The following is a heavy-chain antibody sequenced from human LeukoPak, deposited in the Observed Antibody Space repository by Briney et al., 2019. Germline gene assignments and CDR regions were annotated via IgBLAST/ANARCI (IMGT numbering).Heavy chain of an antibody. CDR2: ISGSGGST. Sequence: GGSLRLSCAASGFTFSSYAMSWVRQAPGKGLEWVSAISGSGGSTYYADSVKGRFTISRDDSKNTLSLQMNSLRVEDTAIYYCAQDLAWVAFDCRGQGTLVTVSS. CDR3: AQDLAWVAFDC. V-gene: IGHV3-23*01. D-gene: IGHD7-27*01. CDR1: GFTFSSYA. J-gene: IGHJ4*02.